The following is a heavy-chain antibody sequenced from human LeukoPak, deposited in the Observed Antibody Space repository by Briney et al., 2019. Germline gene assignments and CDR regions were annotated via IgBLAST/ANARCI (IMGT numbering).Heavy chain of an antibody. V-gene: IGHV1-3*01. CDR1: GYSFTNYA. CDR3: AKRGNFDRSGYYGFDY. D-gene: IGHD3-22*01. CDR2: INAGSGNT. J-gene: IGHJ4*02. Sequence: ASVKVSCKASGYSFTNYAMYWVRQAPGQGLEWMGWINAGSGNTKYSQKFQGRVTITRDTSASTAYMELSSLRSEDTAVYYCAKRGNFDRSGYYGFDYWGQGTLVTVSS.